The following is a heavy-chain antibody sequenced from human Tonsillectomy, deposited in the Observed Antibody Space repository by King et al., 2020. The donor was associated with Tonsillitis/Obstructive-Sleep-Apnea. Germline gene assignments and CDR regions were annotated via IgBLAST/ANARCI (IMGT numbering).Heavy chain of an antibody. D-gene: IGHD3-22*01. CDR1: GFTFSSLG. J-gene: IGHJ4*02. CDR3: AKAHHDSSGYYFDY. CDR2: VSYDGSNK. V-gene: IGHV3-30*18. Sequence: VQLVESGGGVVQPGESLRLSCAASGFTFSSLGMHWVRQAPGKGLEWVSVVSYDGSNKYYADSVKGRFTSSRDNSKNTVYLQMNSLRAEDTAVYYCAKAHHDSSGYYFDYWGQGTLVTVSS.